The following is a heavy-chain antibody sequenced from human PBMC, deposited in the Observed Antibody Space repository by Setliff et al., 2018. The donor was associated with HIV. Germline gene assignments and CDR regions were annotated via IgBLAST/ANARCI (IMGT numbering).Heavy chain of an antibody. Sequence: ASVKVSCKASGYTFVSYYVHWIRQAPGQGLEWMGLIGPSGSSTTYAQNFQGRVTMSRDTSTNTVYMELSSLRSEDTAVYYCARDHIAARSVDYWGQGTLVTVSS. CDR3: ARDHIAARSVDY. CDR1: GYTFVSYY. D-gene: IGHD6-6*01. J-gene: IGHJ4*02. CDR2: IGPSGSST. V-gene: IGHV1-46*01.